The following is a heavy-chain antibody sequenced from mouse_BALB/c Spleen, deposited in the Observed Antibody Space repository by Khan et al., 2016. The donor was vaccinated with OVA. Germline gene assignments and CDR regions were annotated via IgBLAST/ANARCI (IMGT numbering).Heavy chain of an antibody. CDR1: GYTFSSYW. V-gene: IGHV1-9*01. D-gene: IGHD6-1*01. Sequence: QVQLKESGTELMKPGASVKISCKATGYTFSSYWIEWVKQRPGHGLEWIGEILPGSDSTNYNEKFKGKATFTADASSNTAYMQLSSLTSEDSAVYYRARRPTDPFDLWGQGTTLTVSS. CDR2: ILPGSDST. CDR3: ARRPTDPFDL. J-gene: IGHJ2*01.